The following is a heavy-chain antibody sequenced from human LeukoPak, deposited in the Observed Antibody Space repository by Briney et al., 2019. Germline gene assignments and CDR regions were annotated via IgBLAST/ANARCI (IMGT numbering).Heavy chain of an antibody. V-gene: IGHV1-69*02. D-gene: IGHD3-3*01. CDR1: GGTFSSYT. J-gene: IGHJ6*03. Sequence: SVKVSCKASGGTFSSYTISWVRQAPGQGLEWMGRIIPILGIANYAQKFQGGVTITADKSTSTAYMELSSLRSEDTAVYYCARGLTIFGVVINYMDVWGKGTTVTVSS. CDR2: IIPILGIA. CDR3: ARGLTIFGVVINYMDV.